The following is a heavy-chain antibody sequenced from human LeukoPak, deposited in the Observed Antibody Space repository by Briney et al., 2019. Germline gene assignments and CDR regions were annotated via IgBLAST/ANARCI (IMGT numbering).Heavy chain of an antibody. V-gene: IGHV3-23*01. CDR2: ISGGGGRT. J-gene: IGHJ4*02. CDR1: GFTFSSYA. D-gene: IGHD3-9*01. CDR3: AKSPSLTGYHFDY. Sequence: GGSLRLSCVASGFTFSSYAMNWVRQAPGKGLEWVSAISGGGGRTYYADPVKGRFTISRDNSKNTLYLQMNSLGVEDTAVYYCAKSPSLTGYHFDYWGQGTLVTVSS.